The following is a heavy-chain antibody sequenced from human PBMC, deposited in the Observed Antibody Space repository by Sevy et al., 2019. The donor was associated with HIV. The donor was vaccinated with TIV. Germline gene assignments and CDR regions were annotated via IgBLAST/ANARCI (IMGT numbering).Heavy chain of an antibody. CDR2: VSYDGSNT. V-gene: IGHV3-30-3*01. J-gene: IGHJ3*02. CDR1: GFAFSDYA. Sequence: GGSLRLSCEAFGFAFSDYAMHWVRQVPGKGLEWLAVVSYDGSNTSYADSEKGRFTVSRDNSKNTLYLQMNSLRRDDTAVFYCARFPPQRAFDIWGQGTTVTVSS. CDR3: ARFPPQRAFDI.